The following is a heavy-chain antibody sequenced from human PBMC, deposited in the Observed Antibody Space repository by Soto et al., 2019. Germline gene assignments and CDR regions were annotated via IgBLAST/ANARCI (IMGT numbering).Heavy chain of an antibody. D-gene: IGHD6-19*01. J-gene: IGHJ4*02. CDR1: GGSISSGGYY. CDR2: IYYSGST. Sequence: QVQLQESGPGLVKPSQTLSLTCTVSGGSISSGGYYWSWIRQHPGKGLEWIGYIYYSGSTYYNPSLKSRVTISVDTSKNQFSLKLSSVTAADTAVYSCARILAVAGTGAVDYWGQGTLVTVSS. V-gene: IGHV4-31*03. CDR3: ARILAVAGTGAVDY.